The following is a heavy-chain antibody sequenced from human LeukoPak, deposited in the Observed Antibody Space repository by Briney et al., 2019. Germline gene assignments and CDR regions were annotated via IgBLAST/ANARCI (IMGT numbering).Heavy chain of an antibody. CDR1: GFTFSNYW. CDR3: ARGIRHYYDSSGYSDY. J-gene: IGHJ4*02. Sequence: PGGSPRLSCAASGFTFSNYWMSWVRQAPGKGLEWVANIKQDGSEKYYVDSVKGRFTISRDNAKNSLYLQMNSLRAEDTAVYYCARGIRHYYDSSGYSDYWGQGTLVTVSS. CDR2: IKQDGSEK. D-gene: IGHD3-22*01. V-gene: IGHV3-7*01.